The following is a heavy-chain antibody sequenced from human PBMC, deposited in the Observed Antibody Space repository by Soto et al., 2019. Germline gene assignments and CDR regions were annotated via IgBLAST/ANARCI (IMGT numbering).Heavy chain of an antibody. CDR1: GTSISSGGYY. CDR3: ARAGGEGLPYFDY. Sequence: SETLSLTCTVSGTSISSGGYYWSWIRQHPGKGLEWIGYISHSGSAYYNPSFRSRVTTSVDTPKNQFSLILSSVTAADTAVYYCARAGGEGLPYFDYWGQGTLVTVSS. V-gene: IGHV4-31*03. J-gene: IGHJ4*02. D-gene: IGHD2-8*02. CDR2: ISHSGSA.